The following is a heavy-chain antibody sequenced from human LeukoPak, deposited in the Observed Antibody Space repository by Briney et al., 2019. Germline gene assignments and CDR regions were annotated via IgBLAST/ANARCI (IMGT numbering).Heavy chain of an antibody. V-gene: IGHV3-21*01. D-gene: IGHD2/OR15-2a*01. CDR2: ISSSSSYI. J-gene: IGHJ4*02. CDR3: ALIGQPQNN. CDR1: GFTFSSYS. Sequence: PGGSLRLSCAASGFTFSSYSMNWVRQAPGKGLEWVSSISSSSSYIYYADSVKGRVTISRDNAKNSLYLQMNSLRAEDTAVYYCALIGQPQNNWGQGTLVTVFS.